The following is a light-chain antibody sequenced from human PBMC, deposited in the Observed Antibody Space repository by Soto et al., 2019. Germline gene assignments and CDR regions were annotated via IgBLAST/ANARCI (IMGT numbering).Light chain of an antibody. CDR1: ALPKQY. CDR2: KDI. CDR3: QSADSSGTYVV. Sequence: SYELTQPPSVSVSPGQTARITCSGDALPKQYAYWYQKKPGQAPVLVIYKDIKRPSGIPERFSGSSSGTTVTLTISGVQAEDEADYYCQSADSSGTYVVFGGGTKVTVL. V-gene: IGLV3-25*03. J-gene: IGLJ2*01.